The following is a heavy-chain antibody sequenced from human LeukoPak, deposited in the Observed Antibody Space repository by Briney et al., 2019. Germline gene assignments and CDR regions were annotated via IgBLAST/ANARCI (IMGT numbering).Heavy chain of an antibody. CDR2: INHSGST. CDR1: GGSFSGYY. CDR3: ARAYYVGGDDFWSGYYAGTHNYYGMDV. J-gene: IGHJ6*02. V-gene: IGHV4-34*01. Sequence: TSETLSLTCAVYGGSFSGYYWSWIRQPPGKGLEWIGEINHSGSTNYNPSLKSRVTISVDTSKNQFSLQLNSVTPEDTAVYYCARAYYVGGDDFWSGYYAGTHNYYGMDVWGQGTTVTVSS. D-gene: IGHD3-3*01.